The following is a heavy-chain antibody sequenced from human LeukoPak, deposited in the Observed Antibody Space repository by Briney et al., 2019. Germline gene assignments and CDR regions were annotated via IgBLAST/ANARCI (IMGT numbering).Heavy chain of an antibody. D-gene: IGHD3-10*01. CDR1: GFTFSSYA. J-gene: IGHJ4*02. CDR3: AKDAGDYYGSGSRVY. Sequence: GGPLRLSCAASGFTFSSYAMSWVRQAPGKGLEWVSAISGSGGSTYYADSVKGRFTISRDNSKNTLYLQMNSLRAEDTAVYYCAKDAGDYYGSGSRVYWGQGTLVTVSS. V-gene: IGHV3-23*01. CDR2: ISGSGGST.